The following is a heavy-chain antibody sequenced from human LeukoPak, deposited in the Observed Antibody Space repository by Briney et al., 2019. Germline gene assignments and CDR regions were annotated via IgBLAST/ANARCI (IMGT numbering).Heavy chain of an antibody. CDR1: GVTLSPYG. CDR2: ISGSGGST. V-gene: IGHV3-23*01. Sequence: GGSLRLSCAASGVTLSPYGMHWVRQAPGKGLEWVSAISGSGGSTYYADSVKGRFTISRDNSKNTLYLQMNSLRAEDTAVYYCANLIAAAGPYDAFDIWGQGTMVTVSS. D-gene: IGHD6-13*01. CDR3: ANLIAAAGPYDAFDI. J-gene: IGHJ3*02.